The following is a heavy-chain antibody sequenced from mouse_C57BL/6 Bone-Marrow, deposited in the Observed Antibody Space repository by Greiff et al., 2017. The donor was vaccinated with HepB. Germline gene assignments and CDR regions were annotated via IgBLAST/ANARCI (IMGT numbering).Heavy chain of an antibody. J-gene: IGHJ4*01. CDR1: GYTFTSYW. CDR2: IYPGSGST. Sequence: QVQLQQSGAELVKPGASVKMSCKASGYTFTSYWITWVKQRPGQGLEWIGDIYPGSGSTNYNEKFKSKATLTVDTSSSTAYMQLSSLTSEDSAVYYCARRELTGTNYAMDYWGQGTSVTVSS. D-gene: IGHD4-1*01. CDR3: ARRELTGTNYAMDY. V-gene: IGHV1-55*01.